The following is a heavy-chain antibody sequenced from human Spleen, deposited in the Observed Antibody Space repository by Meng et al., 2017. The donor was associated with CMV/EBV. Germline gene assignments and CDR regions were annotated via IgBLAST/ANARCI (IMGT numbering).Heavy chain of an antibody. J-gene: IGHJ4*02. D-gene: IGHD4-11*01. V-gene: IGHV4-34*01. Sequence: SETLSLTCAVYGASFTGHYWSWIRQPPGKGLEWIGEINESGNTDYSPSPKSRVTISIDASKNHFSLKLSSVTAADTAVYYCARLAYSNSPLDYWGQGTLVTVSS. CDR1: GASFTGHY. CDR3: ARLAYSNSPLDY. CDR2: INESGNT.